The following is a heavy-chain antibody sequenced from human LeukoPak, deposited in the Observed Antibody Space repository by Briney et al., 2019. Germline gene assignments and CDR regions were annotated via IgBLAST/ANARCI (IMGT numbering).Heavy chain of an antibody. CDR3: ARNNYGDYPSNWFDP. D-gene: IGHD4-17*01. J-gene: IGHJ5*02. CDR2: IYYSGST. V-gene: IGHV4-61*08. Sequence: SETLSLTCAVSGGSISSGGYSWSWIRQPPGKGLEWIGYIYYSGSTNYNPSLKSRVTISVDTSKNQFSLKLSSVTAADTAVYYCARNNYGDYPSNWFDPWGQGTLVTVSS. CDR1: GGSISSGGYS.